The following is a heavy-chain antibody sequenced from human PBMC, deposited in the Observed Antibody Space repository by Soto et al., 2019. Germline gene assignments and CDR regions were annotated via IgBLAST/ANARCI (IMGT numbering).Heavy chain of an antibody. V-gene: IGHV1-8*01. J-gene: IGHJ4*02. Sequence: AAVKLSCKSSGYTFTRYDINWVRQATGQGLEWMGWMNPNSGNTGYAQKFQGRVTMTRNTSISTAYMELSSLRSEDTAVYYCARCLRRYRSVWYIIEWGQGTLLTVYS. CDR1: GYTFTRYD. CDR2: MNPNSGNT. D-gene: IGHD6-19*01. CDR3: ARCLRRYRSVWYIIE.